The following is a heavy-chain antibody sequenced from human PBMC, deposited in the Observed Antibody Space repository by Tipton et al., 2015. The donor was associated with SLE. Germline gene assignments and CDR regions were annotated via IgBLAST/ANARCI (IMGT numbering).Heavy chain of an antibody. CDR1: GYSISSGYY. D-gene: IGHD5-18*01. CDR3: ARDKGDTYGLRLDY. V-gene: IGHV4-38-2*02. CDR2: IYHSGST. Sequence: TLSLTCAVSGYSISSGYYWGWIRQPPGKGLGWIVSIYHSGSTYYNPSLKSRVTISVDTSKNQFSLKLSSVTAADTAVYYCARDKGDTYGLRLDYWGQGTLVTVSS. J-gene: IGHJ4*02.